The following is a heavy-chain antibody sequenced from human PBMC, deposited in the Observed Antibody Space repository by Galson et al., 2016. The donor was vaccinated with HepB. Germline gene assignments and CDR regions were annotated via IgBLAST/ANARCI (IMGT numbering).Heavy chain of an antibody. J-gene: IGHJ4*02. Sequence: SLRLSCAASGFTFSTYALNWVRQAPGKGLEWVSAISDSGGSTYYADSVKGRFTVSRDKSKNTLYLHMNSLRAEDTAVYYCAKEHSGYFDYWGQGTLVTVSS. CDR1: GFTFSTYA. CDR2: ISDSGGST. CDR3: AKEHSGYFDY. V-gene: IGHV3-23*01. D-gene: IGHD6-19*01.